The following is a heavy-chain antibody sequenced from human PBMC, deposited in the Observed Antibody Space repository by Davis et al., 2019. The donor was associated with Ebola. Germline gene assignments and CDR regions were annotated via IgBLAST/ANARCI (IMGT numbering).Heavy chain of an antibody. D-gene: IGHD4-23*01. CDR1: GFTFSSYS. J-gene: IGHJ4*02. Sequence: PGGSLRLSCATSGFTFSSYSMNWVRQAPGKGLEWVSSISSSSSYIYYSDSVKGRFTVSRDNTKDSLYLQMNSLRAEDTAVYYCARDLVHDYGGSALDYWGQGTLVTVSS. CDR2: ISSSSSYI. CDR3: ARDLVHDYGGSALDY. V-gene: IGHV3-21*01.